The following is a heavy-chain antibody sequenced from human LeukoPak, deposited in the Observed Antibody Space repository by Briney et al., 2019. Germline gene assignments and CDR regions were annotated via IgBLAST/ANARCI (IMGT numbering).Heavy chain of an antibody. J-gene: IGHJ4*02. CDR2: ISGSGGRT. D-gene: IGHD1-26*01. Sequence: GGSLRLSCAASGFTLSSYALSWVRQAPGKGLEWVSGISGSGGRTFYADSVKGRFTISRDNSKNMLYLQMNSLRAEDTAVYYCAKTSGSYWNYFDYWGQGTLVTVSS. CDR1: GFTLSSYA. CDR3: AKTSGSYWNYFDY. V-gene: IGHV3-23*01.